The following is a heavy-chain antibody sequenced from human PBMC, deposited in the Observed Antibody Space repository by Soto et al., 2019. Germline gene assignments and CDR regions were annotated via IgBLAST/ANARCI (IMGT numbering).Heavy chain of an antibody. D-gene: IGHD3-10*01. CDR2: IWYDGSNK. J-gene: IGHJ6*02. CDR1: GFTLRSYA. V-gene: IGHV3-33*08. CDR3: ARDPYYYGSGTWYYYGMDV. Sequence: PEGSLILSCAASGFTLRSYAMHWVRPAPGKGPEWVAVIWYDGSNKYYADSVKGRFTISRDNSKNTLYLQMNSLRAEDTAVYYCARDPYYYGSGTWYYYGMDVWGQGTTVT.